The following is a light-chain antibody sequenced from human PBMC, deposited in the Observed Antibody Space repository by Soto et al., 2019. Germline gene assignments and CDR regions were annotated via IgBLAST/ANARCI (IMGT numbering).Light chain of an antibody. J-gene: IGKJ3*01. CDR2: GAS. V-gene: IGKV3-20*01. Sequence: EIVLTQSPGTLSLSPGERATLSCRASQSVSRSYLAWYQQKPGQAPRLLIYGASSRATGIPDRFSGSGSGTDFTLTLSKLEPEDSAVYYCQQYDGSPPFTFGPGTKVDIK. CDR3: QQYDGSPPFT. CDR1: QSVSRSY.